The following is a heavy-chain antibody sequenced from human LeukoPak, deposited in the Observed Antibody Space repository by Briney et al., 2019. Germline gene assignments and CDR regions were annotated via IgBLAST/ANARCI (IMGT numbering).Heavy chain of an antibody. CDR1: GGTFSSYA. D-gene: IGHD6-13*01. Sequence: SVKVSCKASGGTFSSYAISWVRQAPGQGLEWMGRIIPILGIANYAQKFQGRVTITADKSTSTAYMELSSLRSEDTAVYYCASGGSFYYFDYWGQGTLVTVSS. CDR2: IIPILGIA. CDR3: ASGGSFYYFDY. V-gene: IGHV1-69*04. J-gene: IGHJ4*02.